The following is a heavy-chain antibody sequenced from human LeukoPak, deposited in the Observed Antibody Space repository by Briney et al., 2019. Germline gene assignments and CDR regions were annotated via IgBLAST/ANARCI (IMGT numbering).Heavy chain of an antibody. CDR1: GYTFTSYA. CDR3: ARDRGNEGLGEGFGVVPAATFDY. Sequence: ASVKVSCKASGYTFTSYAMHWVRQAPGQRLEWMGWINAGNGNTKYSQKFQGRVTITRDTSASTAYMELSSLRSEDTAVYYCARDRGNEGLGEGFGVVPAATFDYWGQGTLVTVSS. D-gene: IGHD2-2*01. J-gene: IGHJ4*02. CDR2: INAGNGNT. V-gene: IGHV1-3*01.